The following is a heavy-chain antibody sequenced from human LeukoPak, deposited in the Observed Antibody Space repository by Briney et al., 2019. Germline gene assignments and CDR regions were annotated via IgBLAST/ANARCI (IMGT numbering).Heavy chain of an antibody. CDR2: ISSSGSNI. J-gene: IGHJ4*02. Sequence: PGGSLRLSCAASGFTFSDYYMSWIRQAPGKGLEWVSYISSSGSNIYYADSVKGRFTISRDNAKNPLYLQMNSLRAEDTAVYYCARERRANYYFDYWGQGTLVTVSS. D-gene: IGHD4/OR15-4a*01. CDR3: ARERRANYYFDY. V-gene: IGHV3-11*01. CDR1: GFTFSDYY.